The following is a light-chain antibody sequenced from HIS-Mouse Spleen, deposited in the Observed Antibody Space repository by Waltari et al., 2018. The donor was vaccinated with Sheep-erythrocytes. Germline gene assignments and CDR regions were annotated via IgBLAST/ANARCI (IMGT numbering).Light chain of an antibody. Sequence: EIVLTQSPGTLSLSPGERATLSCRASQSVSSSYLAWYQQKPGQAPRLLIYGGSSKTTGIPDRCGGGEYGTDFNLTISRRGPEDLAVYCCEQYGSSPWTFGQGTKVEIK. CDR2: GGS. CDR3: EQYGSSPWT. CDR1: QSVSSSY. V-gene: IGKV3-20*01. J-gene: IGKJ1*01.